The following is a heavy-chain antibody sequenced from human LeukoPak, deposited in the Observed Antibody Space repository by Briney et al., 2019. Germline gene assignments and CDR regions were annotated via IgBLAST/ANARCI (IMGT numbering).Heavy chain of an antibody. J-gene: IGHJ3*02. CDR3: AKDQDDYGDYLDAFDI. Sequence: PGGSLRLSCAASGFTFSSYGMHWVRQAPGKGLEWVAVISYDGSNKYYADSVKGRFTISRDNSKNTLYLQMNSLRAEDTAVYYCAKDQDDYGDYLDAFDIWGQGTMVTVSS. CDR2: ISYDGSNK. CDR1: GFTFSSYG. V-gene: IGHV3-30*18. D-gene: IGHD4-17*01.